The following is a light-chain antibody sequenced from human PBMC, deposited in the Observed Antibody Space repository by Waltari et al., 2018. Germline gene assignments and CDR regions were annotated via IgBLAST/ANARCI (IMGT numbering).Light chain of an antibody. CDR3: AVWDDSLSGWV. CDR2: RNN. J-gene: IGLJ3*02. CDR1: TSNIGSSY. Sequence: QSVLTQPPSASGPPGQRVTFFCSGSTSNIGSSYVYWYQHLPGTAPKVLIYRNNQRPSGVPDRFSGSKSDTSASLAISGLRSEDDAHYYCAVWDDSLSGWVFGGGTKVTVL. V-gene: IGLV1-47*01.